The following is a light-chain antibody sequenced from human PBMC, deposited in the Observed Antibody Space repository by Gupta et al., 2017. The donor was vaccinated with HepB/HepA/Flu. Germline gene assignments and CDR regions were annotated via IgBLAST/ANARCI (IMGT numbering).Light chain of an antibody. V-gene: IGKV3-20*01. J-gene: IGKJ1*01. CDR1: QGVSTY. Sequence: EIVLTQSPGTLSLSPGERATLSCRASQGVSTYLAWYQQKPGQAPRLLIHGASIRATDIPDRFSGSGPGTDFTLTISRLEPEDFALYYCQQDGGSPRTFGQGTKVEIK. CDR2: GAS. CDR3: QQDGGSPRT.